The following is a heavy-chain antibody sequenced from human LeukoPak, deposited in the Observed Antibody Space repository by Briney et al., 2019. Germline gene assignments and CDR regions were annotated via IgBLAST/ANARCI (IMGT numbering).Heavy chain of an antibody. CDR2: INHSGST. J-gene: IGHJ4*02. CDR1: GGSFSNYY. Sequence: SETLSLTCAVYGGSFSNYYWSWLRQPPGKGLEWLGEINHSGSTTYNPSLKSRVTISVDTSKNQFSLKLSSVTAADTAVYYCARHSRHAGYHYGSGSYDYWGQGTLVTVSS. D-gene: IGHD3-10*01. V-gene: IGHV4-34*01. CDR3: ARHSRHAGYHYGSGSYDY.